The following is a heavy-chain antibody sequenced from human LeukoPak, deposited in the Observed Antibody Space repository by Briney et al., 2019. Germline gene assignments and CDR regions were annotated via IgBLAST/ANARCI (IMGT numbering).Heavy chain of an antibody. V-gene: IGHV1-2*02. J-gene: IGHJ4*02. CDR1: GYTFTGYY. Sequence: ASVKVSCKASGYTFTGYYMHWVRQAPGQGLEWMGWINPNSGGTNYAQKFRGRVTMTRDTSISTAYMELSRLRSDDTAVYYCARDYDSSGYSLDYWGQGTLVTVSS. CDR2: INPNSGGT. CDR3: ARDYDSSGYSLDY. D-gene: IGHD3-22*01.